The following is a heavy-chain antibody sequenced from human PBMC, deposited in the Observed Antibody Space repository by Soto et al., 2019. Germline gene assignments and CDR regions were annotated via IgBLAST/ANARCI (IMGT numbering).Heavy chain of an antibody. CDR1: GGSFSGYY. CDR2: INHSGST. CDR3: ARGTVTISNDRYYYYYYMDV. V-gene: IGHV4-34*01. J-gene: IGHJ6*03. Sequence: PSETLSLTCAVYGGSFSGYYWSWIRQPPGKGLEWIGEINHSGSTNYNPSLKSRVTISVDTSKNQFSLKLSSVTAADTAVYYCARGTVTISNDRYYYYYYMDVWGKGTTVTVSS. D-gene: IGHD4-17*01.